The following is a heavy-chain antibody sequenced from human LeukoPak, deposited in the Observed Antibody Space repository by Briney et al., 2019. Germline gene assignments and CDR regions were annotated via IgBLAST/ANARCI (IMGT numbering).Heavy chain of an antibody. Sequence: PEGSLRLSCVASGFPFSSHSLSWVRQAPGKGLEWVSSISSSAYHFIYYADSVRGRFTISRDNSKNTLYLQMNSLRAEDTAVYYCAKDLFYYDSSGLFDYWGQGTLSPSPQ. J-gene: IGHJ4*02. CDR2: ISSSAYHFI. V-gene: IGHV3-21*04. D-gene: IGHD3-22*01. CDR1: GFPFSSHS. CDR3: AKDLFYYDSSGLFDY.